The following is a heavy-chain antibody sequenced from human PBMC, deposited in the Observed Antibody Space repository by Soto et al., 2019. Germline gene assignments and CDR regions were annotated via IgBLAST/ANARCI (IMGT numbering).Heavy chain of an antibody. CDR1: GGSISSDTYY. Sequence: QLQLQESGPGLVKPSETLSLTCTVSGGSISSDTYYWGWIRQPPGKGLEWIGTIYYRGDTSYNPCLNSPXXIXVXXSKKPFSLKLNSVTAAGTAVYYYAGHPREVDLFYCWGQGTLVTVCS. V-gene: IGHV4-39*01. J-gene: IGHJ4*02. CDR3: AGHPREVDLFYC. D-gene: IGHD3-16*01. CDR2: IYYRGDT.